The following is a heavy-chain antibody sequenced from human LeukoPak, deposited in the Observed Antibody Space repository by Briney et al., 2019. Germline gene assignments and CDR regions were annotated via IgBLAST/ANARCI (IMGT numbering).Heavy chain of an antibody. Sequence: GGSLRLSCAASGFTVSSNYMSWVRQAPGKGLEWVSGISWNSGSIGYADSVKGRFTISRDNAKNSLYLQMNSLRAEDMALYYCAKGDSSSWYYYFDYWGQGTLVTVSS. CDR3: AKGDSSSWYYYFDY. CDR1: GFTVSSNY. D-gene: IGHD6-13*01. J-gene: IGHJ4*02. CDR2: ISWNSGSI. V-gene: IGHV3-9*03.